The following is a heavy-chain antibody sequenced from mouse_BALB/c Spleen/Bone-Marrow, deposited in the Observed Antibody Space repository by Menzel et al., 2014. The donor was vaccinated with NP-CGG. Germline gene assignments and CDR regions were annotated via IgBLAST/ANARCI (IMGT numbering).Heavy chain of an antibody. Sequence: EVQGVESGGGSVQPGGSLRLSCATSGFTFTDYYMSWVRQPPGKALEWLGFIRNKANGYTTEYSASVKGRFTISRDNSQSILYLQMNTLRAEDSAPYYCARVTTAWFAYWGQGTLATVSA. D-gene: IGHD1-1*01. CDR3: ARVTTAWFAY. CDR1: GFTFTDYY. V-gene: IGHV7-3*02. CDR2: IRNKANGYTT. J-gene: IGHJ3*01.